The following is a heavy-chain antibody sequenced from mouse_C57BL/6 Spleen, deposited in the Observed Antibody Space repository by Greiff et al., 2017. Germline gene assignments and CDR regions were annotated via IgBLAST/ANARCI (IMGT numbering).Heavy chain of an antibody. D-gene: IGHD1-1*01. CDR2: IYPGSGST. CDR1: GYTFTSYW. V-gene: IGHV1-55*01. CDR3: ARWEVATRYFDY. Sequence: QVQLQQPGAELVKPGASVKMSCKASGYTFTSYWITWVKQRPGQGLEWIGDIYPGSGSTNYNEKFKSKATLTVDTSSSTAYMQLSSLTSEDSAVYYCARWEVATRYFDYWGQGTTLTVSS. J-gene: IGHJ2*01.